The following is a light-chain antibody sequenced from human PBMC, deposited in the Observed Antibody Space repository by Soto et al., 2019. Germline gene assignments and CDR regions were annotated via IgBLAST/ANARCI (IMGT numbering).Light chain of an antibody. Sequence: EIVLTQSPGTLSLSPGERATLSCRASQTVPANYLAWYQQKPGQAPRLLIYAASTRSTGIPDRFSGSGSGADCTLTITTLEAEDFALYFCQQYGSSPSTFGGGTKVEIK. CDR1: QTVPANY. V-gene: IGKV3-20*01. CDR3: QQYGSSPST. J-gene: IGKJ4*01. CDR2: AAS.